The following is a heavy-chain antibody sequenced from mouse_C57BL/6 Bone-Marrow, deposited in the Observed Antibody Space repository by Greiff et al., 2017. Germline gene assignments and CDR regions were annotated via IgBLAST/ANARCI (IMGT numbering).Heavy chain of an antibody. J-gene: IGHJ2*01. CDR2: INPEDGET. V-gene: IGHV14-2*01. Sequence: VQLQQSGAELVKPGASVKLSCTASGFTIKDYYMHWVKQRTEQGLEWIGRINPEDGETKYAPKFTGKATITADTSSSTAYLQHSSLTSEDTSVYYCARRGSRDYWGQGTTLTVSS. D-gene: IGHD3-1*01. CDR1: GFTIKDYY. CDR3: ARRGSRDY.